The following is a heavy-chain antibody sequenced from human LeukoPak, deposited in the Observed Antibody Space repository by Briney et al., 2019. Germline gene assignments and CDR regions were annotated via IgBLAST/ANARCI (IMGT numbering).Heavy chain of an antibody. CDR1: GFTFSGAA. Sequence: GGSLRLSCAVSGFTFSGAAMSWVRQAPGKGPEWVSLISSSGSNTYYADSVKGRFTISRDDSKNTLCLQMNSLRAEDTAVYYCAKDIQLTYWGQGALVTVSS. CDR2: ISSSGSNT. CDR3: AKDIQLTY. J-gene: IGHJ4*02. D-gene: IGHD2-2*01. V-gene: IGHV3-23*01.